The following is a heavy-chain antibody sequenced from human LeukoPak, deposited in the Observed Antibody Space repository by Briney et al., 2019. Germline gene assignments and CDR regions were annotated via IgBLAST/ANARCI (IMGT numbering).Heavy chain of an antibody. CDR2: IIPILGIA. J-gene: IGHJ6*02. CDR1: GGTFSSYA. V-gene: IGHV1-69*04. CDR3: AREYCSSTSCYRYYYYGMDV. Sequence: ASVKVSCKASGGTFSSYAISWVRQAPGQGLEWMGRIIPILGIANYAQKFQGRVTITADKSTSTAYMELSSLRSEDTAVYYCAREYCSSTSCYRYYYYGMDVWGQGTTVTVSS. D-gene: IGHD2-2*02.